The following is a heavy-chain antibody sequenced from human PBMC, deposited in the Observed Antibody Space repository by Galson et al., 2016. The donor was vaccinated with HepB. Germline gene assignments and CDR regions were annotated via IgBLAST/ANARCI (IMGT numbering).Heavy chain of an antibody. CDR2: DSVHGGRK. V-gene: IGHV3-30*03. CDR3: ARRHEYCPPVGCSVDY. J-gene: IGHJ4*02. D-gene: IGHD2/OR15-2a*01. CDR1: GFTFSGYG. Sequence: SLRLSCAASGFTFSGYGMHWVRQAPGKGLEWVAADSVHGGRKFYADVVKGRFTISRDSAKNMLFLQMSSLRDDDTAVYFRARRHEYCPPVGCSVDYWGQGTLVSVSS.